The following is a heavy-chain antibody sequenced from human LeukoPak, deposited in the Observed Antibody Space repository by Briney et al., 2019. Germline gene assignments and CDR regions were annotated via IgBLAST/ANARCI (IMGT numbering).Heavy chain of an antibody. CDR2: IYYTGNT. D-gene: IGHD2-15*01. J-gene: IGHJ4*02. CDR1: GDSITNYF. Sequence: SETLSLTCTVSGDSITNYFWSWIRQPPGKGLEWIGYIYYTGNTNYKPSLKSRVTISVDTSTNQFSLRLRSVTAADTAVYYCARGRVAYSAYYFDYWGRGTLVTLSS. CDR3: ARGRVAYSAYYFDY. V-gene: IGHV4-59*01.